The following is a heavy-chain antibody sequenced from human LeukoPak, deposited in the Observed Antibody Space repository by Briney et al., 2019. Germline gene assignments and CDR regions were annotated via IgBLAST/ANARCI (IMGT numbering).Heavy chain of an antibody. D-gene: IGHD1-26*01. CDR3: ATASGSYPYYYYMDV. CDR1: GYTFTSYG. CDR2: ISAYNGNT. J-gene: IGHJ6*03. Sequence: ASVKVSCTASGYTFTSYGISWVRQAPGQGLEWMGWISAYNGNTNYAQKLQGRVTMTTDTSTSTAYMELRSLRSDDTALYSCATASGSYPYYYYMDVWGKGTTVTVSS. V-gene: IGHV1-18*01.